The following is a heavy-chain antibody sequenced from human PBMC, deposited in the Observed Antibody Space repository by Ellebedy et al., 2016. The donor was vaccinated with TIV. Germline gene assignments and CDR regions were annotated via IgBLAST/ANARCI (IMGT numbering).Heavy chain of an antibody. V-gene: IGHV3-66*01. Sequence: GESLKISCAASGFTVSSNYMSWVRQAPGKGLEWVSVIYSSRSTYYGDSVKGIVTISRDNSKNTVYLQMNSLSAEETAVYYCSRNRDSSRWYADYWGQGTLVTVSS. D-gene: IGHD6-13*01. CDR3: SRNRDSSRWYADY. CDR2: IYSSRST. CDR1: GFTVSSNY. J-gene: IGHJ4*02.